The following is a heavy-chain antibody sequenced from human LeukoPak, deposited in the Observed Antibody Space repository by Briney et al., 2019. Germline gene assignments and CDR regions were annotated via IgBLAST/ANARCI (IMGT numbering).Heavy chain of an antibody. CDR1: GGSFSGYY. CDR3: ARFYYDSSGYYYVAY. J-gene: IGHJ4*02. D-gene: IGHD3-22*01. Sequence: SETLSPTCAVYGGSFSGYYWSWIRQPPGKGLEWIGEINHSGSTNYNPSLKSRVTISVDTSKNQFSLKLSSVTAADTAVYYCARFYYDSSGYYYVAYWGQGTLVTVPS. V-gene: IGHV4-34*01. CDR2: INHSGST.